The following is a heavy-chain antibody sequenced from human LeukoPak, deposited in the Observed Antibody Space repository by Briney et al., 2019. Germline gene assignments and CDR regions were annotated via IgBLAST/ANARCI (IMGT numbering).Heavy chain of an antibody. Sequence: SVKVSCKASGFTFTSSAVQWVRQARGQRLEWIGWIVVGSGNTNYAQKFQERVTITRDMSTSTAYMELSSLRSEDTAVYYCAAGGTGDQLLFVGRTSMDVWGKGTTVTVSS. J-gene: IGHJ6*03. CDR2: IVVGSGNT. V-gene: IGHV1-58*01. D-gene: IGHD2-2*01. CDR1: GFTFTSSA. CDR3: AAGGTGDQLLFVGRTSMDV.